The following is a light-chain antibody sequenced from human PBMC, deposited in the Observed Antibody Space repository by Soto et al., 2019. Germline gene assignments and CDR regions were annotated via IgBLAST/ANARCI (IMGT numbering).Light chain of an antibody. CDR2: GAS. J-gene: IGKJ2*01. CDR1: QSVSSN. V-gene: IGKV3-15*01. CDR3: QQYNNWPGYT. Sequence: EIVMTQSPATLSVSPGERVTLSCRASQSVSSNLAWYQQKPGQTPSPLIYGASTRASGVPARFSGSGSGTEFTLTISGLQSEDFAVYYCQQYNNWPGYTFGPGTKLEIK.